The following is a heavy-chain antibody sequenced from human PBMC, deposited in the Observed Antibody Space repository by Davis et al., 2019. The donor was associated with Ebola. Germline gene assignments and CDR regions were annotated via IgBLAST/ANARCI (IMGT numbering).Heavy chain of an antibody. D-gene: IGHD3-22*01. Sequence: GESLKISCAASGFTFTDYYMGWIRQAPGKGLEWVSSISSRSYYIYYSDSLKGRFTISRDNARNSVDLQMNSLRAEDTAVYYCARGGYYDSSGYSHDAFDIWGQGTMVTVSS. V-gene: IGHV3-11*06. CDR2: ISSRSYYI. CDR3: ARGGYYDSSGYSHDAFDI. J-gene: IGHJ3*02. CDR1: GFTFTDYY.